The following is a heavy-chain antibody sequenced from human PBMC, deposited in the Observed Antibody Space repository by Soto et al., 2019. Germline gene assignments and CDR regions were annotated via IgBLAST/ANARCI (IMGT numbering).Heavy chain of an antibody. V-gene: IGHV3-23*01. CDR2: ISGSGGST. D-gene: IGHD4-4*01. J-gene: IGHJ6*02. CDR3: AKTVHRATVTTNYYYGMDV. CDR1: GFTFSSYA. Sequence: EVQLLESGGGLVQPGGSLRLSCAASGFTFSSYAMSWVRQAPGKGLEWVSAISGSGGSTYYADSVKGRFTISRDNSKNTLYLQMNSLRAEDTAVYYCAKTVHRATVTTNYYYGMDVWGQGTTVTVSS.